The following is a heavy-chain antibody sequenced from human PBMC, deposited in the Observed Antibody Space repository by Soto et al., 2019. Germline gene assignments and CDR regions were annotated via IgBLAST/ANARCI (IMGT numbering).Heavy chain of an antibody. CDR2: ISSSSSYT. V-gene: IGHV3-11*06. J-gene: IGHJ4*02. Sequence: QVQLVESGGGLVKPGGSLRLSCAASGFTFSDYYMSWIRQAPGKGLEWVSYISSSSSYTNYADSVKGRFTISRENAKNSRDSERNSLRAEDTAGYYCAGDGGGYSSSWGQGTLVTVSS. D-gene: IGHD6-13*01. CDR3: AGDGGGYSSS. CDR1: GFTFSDYY.